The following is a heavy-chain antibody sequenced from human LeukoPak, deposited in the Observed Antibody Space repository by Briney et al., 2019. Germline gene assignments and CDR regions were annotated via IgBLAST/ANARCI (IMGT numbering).Heavy chain of an antibody. CDR2: IIPMFGTS. D-gene: IGHD3-22*01. CDR1: GGTFNSYA. V-gene: IGHV1-69*13. Sequence: ASVKVSCKASGGTFNSYAISWVRQAPGQGLEWMGGIIPMFGTSDHAQKFQGRVTITADESTSTAYMELTSLRSEDTAVYYCARGEVDSSGYVWRYYYYYMDVWGKGTTVTISS. J-gene: IGHJ6*03. CDR3: ARGEVDSSGYVWRYYYYYMDV.